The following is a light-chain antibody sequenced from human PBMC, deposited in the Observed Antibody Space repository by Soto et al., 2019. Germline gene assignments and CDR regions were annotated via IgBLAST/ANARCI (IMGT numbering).Light chain of an antibody. CDR2: SNN. Sequence: QSVLTQPPSASGTPGQRVTISCSGSSSNIGSNTVIWYQQLPGTAPNLLIYSNNKRPSGVPDRFSGSKSGTSASLAISGLQSEDEADYYCASWDVSLVVFGGGTKLTVL. J-gene: IGLJ2*01. CDR1: SSNIGSNT. CDR3: ASWDVSLVV. V-gene: IGLV1-44*01.